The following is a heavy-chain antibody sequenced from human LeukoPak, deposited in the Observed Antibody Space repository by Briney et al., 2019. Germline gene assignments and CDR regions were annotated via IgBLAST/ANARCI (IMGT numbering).Heavy chain of an antibody. CDR1: AFIFSGHW. CDR3: ARGGRSTTTHPLYY. CDR2: IKEDGSER. D-gene: IGHD2-2*01. J-gene: IGHJ4*02. V-gene: IGHV3-7*03. Sequence: GGSLRLSCEGSAFIFSGHWMNWVRQTPGKGLEWVASIKEDGSERQYVDSVKGRFSISRDNTKGSLFLQLNSLRAEDTAVYYCARGGRSTTTHPLYYWGQGTLVTVSS.